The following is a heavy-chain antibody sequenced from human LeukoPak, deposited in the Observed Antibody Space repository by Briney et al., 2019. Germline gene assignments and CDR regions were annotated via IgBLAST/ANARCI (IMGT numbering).Heavy chain of an antibody. V-gene: IGHV4-34*01. CDR2: INHSGST. Sequence: SETLSLTCAVYGGSFSGYYWSWIRQPPGKGLEWIGEINHSGSTNYNPSLKSRVTISVDTSRNQFSLKLSSVTAADTAVYYCARVSSSWYWFDPWGQGTLVTVSS. CDR3: ARVSSSWYWFDP. J-gene: IGHJ5*02. CDR1: GGSFSGYY. D-gene: IGHD6-13*01.